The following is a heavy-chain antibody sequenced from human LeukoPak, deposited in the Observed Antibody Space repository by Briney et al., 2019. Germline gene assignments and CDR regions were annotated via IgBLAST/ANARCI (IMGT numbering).Heavy chain of an antibody. Sequence: ASVKVSCKASGYTFTSYGINWVRQAPGQGLEWMGWISGYNGNTNYAQKLQGRVTMTTDTSTSTAYMELRSLKSDDTAVYYCASLKNYYDSSGYLVTDAFDIWGQGTMVTVTS. J-gene: IGHJ3*02. CDR3: ASLKNYYDSSGYLVTDAFDI. CDR2: ISGYNGNT. V-gene: IGHV1-18*01. CDR1: GYTFTSYG. D-gene: IGHD3-22*01.